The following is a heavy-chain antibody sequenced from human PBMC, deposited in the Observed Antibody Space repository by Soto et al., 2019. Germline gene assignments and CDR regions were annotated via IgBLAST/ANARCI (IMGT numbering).Heavy chain of an antibody. Sequence: GGSLRLSCAASGFTVSSNYMSWVRQAPGKGLEWVSVIYSGGSTYYADSVKGRFTISRDNSKNTLYLQMNSLRAEDTAVYYCAAIAVADTFDYWGQGTLVTVSS. D-gene: IGHD6-19*01. V-gene: IGHV3-66*01. CDR2: IYSGGST. CDR1: GFTVSSNY. J-gene: IGHJ4*02. CDR3: AAIAVADTFDY.